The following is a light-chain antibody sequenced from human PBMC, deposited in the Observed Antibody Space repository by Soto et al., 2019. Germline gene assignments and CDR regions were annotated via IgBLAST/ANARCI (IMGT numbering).Light chain of an antibody. Sequence: QSALTQPASVSGSPGQSITISCTGTGSDVGGYFYVSWYQQHPGKAPKLMIYEVSHRPSGVSDRFSGSKSGNTASLTISGRQAEDEGDSYCISYTSSRTHVVLGGGTKVTVL. CDR1: GSDVGGYFY. V-gene: IGLV2-14*03. CDR2: EVS. CDR3: ISYTSSRTHVV. J-gene: IGLJ2*01.